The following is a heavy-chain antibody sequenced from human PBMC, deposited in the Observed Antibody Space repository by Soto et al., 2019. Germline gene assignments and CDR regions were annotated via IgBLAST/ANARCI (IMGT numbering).Heavy chain of an antibody. J-gene: IGHJ5*02. Sequence: EVQLVESGGGLVQPGGSLRLSFAASGFTVSRNYMTWVRQAPGKGLEWGSVIYSGGSTYYADSVKGRFTISRDNSKNTLYLQMNSLRAEDTAVYYCARSGGNYWFDPWGQGTLVTVSS. V-gene: IGHV3-66*01. CDR1: GFTVSRNY. CDR3: ARSGGNYWFDP. D-gene: IGHD2-21*02. CDR2: IYSGGST.